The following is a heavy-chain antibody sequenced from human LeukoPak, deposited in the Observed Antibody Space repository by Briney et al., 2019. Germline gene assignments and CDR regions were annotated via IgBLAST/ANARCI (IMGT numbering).Heavy chain of an antibody. CDR2: MNPNSGNT. CDR1: GYTFTSYD. D-gene: IGHD2-21*01. V-gene: IGHV1-8*01. J-gene: IGHJ3*02. CDR3: ARGARLRDAFDI. Sequence: GASVKVSCKASGYTFTSYDINWVRQATGQGLEWMGWMNPNSGNTGYARKFQGRVTMTRNTSISTAYMELSSLRSEDTAVYYCARGARLRDAFDIWGQGTMVTVSS.